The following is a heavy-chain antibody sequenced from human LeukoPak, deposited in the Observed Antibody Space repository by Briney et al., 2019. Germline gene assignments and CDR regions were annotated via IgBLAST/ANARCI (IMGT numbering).Heavy chain of an antibody. CDR1: GFTFSSYG. D-gene: IGHD3-9*01. CDR2: ISSSGTTI. V-gene: IGHV3-48*04. Sequence: GGSLRLSCAASGFTFSSYGMHWVRQAPGKGLEWVSHISSSGTTIHYADSVKGRFTISRDNAKNSLYLQVNSLRAEDTAVYYCARDGGKGRYDILTGYYGEDFDYWGQGTLVTVSS. J-gene: IGHJ4*02. CDR3: ARDGGKGRYDILTGYYGEDFDY.